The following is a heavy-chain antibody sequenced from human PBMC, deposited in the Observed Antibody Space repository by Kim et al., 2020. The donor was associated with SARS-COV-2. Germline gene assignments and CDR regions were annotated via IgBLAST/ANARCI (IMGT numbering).Heavy chain of an antibody. V-gene: IGHV3-48*02. D-gene: IGHD6-19*01. J-gene: IGHJ4*02. CDR3: ARDRSFSGIAVAGTPDY. CDR2: ISSSSSTI. CDR1: GFTFSSYS. Sequence: GGSLRLSCAASGFTFSSYSMNWVRQAPGKGLEWVSYISSSSSTIYYADSVKGRFTISRDNAKNSLYLQMNSLRDEDTAVYYCARDRSFSGIAVAGTPDYWGQGTLVTVSS.